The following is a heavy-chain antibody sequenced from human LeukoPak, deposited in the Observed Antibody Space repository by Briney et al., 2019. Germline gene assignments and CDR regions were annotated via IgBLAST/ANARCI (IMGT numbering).Heavy chain of an antibody. D-gene: IGHD2-2*02. CDR2: IYTSGST. CDR3: ARGASLLPAAIIVY. J-gene: IGHJ4*02. CDR1: GGSISSGSYY. Sequence: PSETLSLTCTVSGGSISSGSYYWSWIRQPAGKGLEWIGRIYTSGSTNYNPSLKSRVTMSVDTSKNQFSLKLSSVTAADTAVYYCARGASLLPAAIIVYWGQGTLVTVSS. V-gene: IGHV4-61*02.